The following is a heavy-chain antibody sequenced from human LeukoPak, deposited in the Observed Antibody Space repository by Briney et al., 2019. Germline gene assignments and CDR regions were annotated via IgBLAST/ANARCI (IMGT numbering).Heavy chain of an antibody. V-gene: IGHV3-23*01. D-gene: IGHD3-10*01. Sequence: GGSLRLSCAASGFTFSSYAMSWVRQAPGKGLEWVSAISGSGGSTYYADSVKGRFTISRDNSKNTLYLQMNSLRAEDTAVYYCAKGVRGVIAYNWFDPWGQGTLVTVSS. CDR1: GFTFSSYA. J-gene: IGHJ5*02. CDR2: ISGSGGST. CDR3: AKGVRGVIAYNWFDP.